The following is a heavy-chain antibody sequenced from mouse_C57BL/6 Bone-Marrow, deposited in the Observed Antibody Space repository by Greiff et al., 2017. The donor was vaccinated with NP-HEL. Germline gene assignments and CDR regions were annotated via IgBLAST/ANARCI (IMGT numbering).Heavy chain of an antibody. Sequence: QVQLQQPGAELVKPGASVKLSCKASGYTFTSYWMQWVKQRPGQGLEWIGGIDPSDSYTNYNQKFKGKATLTVDTSSSTAYMQLSSLTSEDSAVYYCAPFYYDYDGFDYWGQGTTLTVSS. J-gene: IGHJ2*01. D-gene: IGHD2-4*01. CDR2: IDPSDSYT. CDR1: GYTFTSYW. V-gene: IGHV1-50*01. CDR3: APFYYDYDGFDY.